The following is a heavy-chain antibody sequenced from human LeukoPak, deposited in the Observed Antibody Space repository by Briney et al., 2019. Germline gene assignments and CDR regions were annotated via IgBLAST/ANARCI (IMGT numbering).Heavy chain of an antibody. Sequence: GGSLRLSCAASGFTFSSYAMSWVRQAPGKGLEWVSTISGSGDTTYYADSVKVRFTISRDNSKNTRYLQMNSLRAEDTAVYYCAVQRTLWQQVLDHWGEGVLVTVS. D-gene: IGHD6-13*01. V-gene: IGHV3-23*01. CDR2: ISGSGDTT. J-gene: IGHJ4*02. CDR1: GFTFSSYA. CDR3: AVQRTLWQQVLDH.